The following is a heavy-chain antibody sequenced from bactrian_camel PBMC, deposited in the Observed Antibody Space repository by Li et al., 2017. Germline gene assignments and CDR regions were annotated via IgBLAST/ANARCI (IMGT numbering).Heavy chain of an antibody. CDR2: INSNGAIT. D-gene: IGHD5*01. Sequence: HVQLVESGGGLVRPGGSLRLSCAASGFTFNRYWMYWVRQAPGQGLEWVSSINSNGAITYLADSVKGRFAISRDNAKNTLYLHMNSLKTEDTGVYYCATGLGLIWWYTDFDFSYWGQGTQVTVS. CDR3: ATGLGLIWWYTDFDFSY. V-gene: IGHV3S1*01. J-gene: IGHJ6*01. CDR1: GFTFNRYW.